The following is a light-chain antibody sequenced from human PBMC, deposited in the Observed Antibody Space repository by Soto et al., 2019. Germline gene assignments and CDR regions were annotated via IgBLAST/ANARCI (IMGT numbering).Light chain of an antibody. CDR3: CSYAGSSTFDV. J-gene: IGLJ2*01. Sequence: QSVLTQPASVSGSPGQSITISCTGSSSSDGGTYNLVSWYQQHPGKAPKLMIYEGSKRPSGVSNRFSGSKSGNTASLTISGLQAEDEGDYYCCSYAGSSTFDVFGGGTKLTVL. V-gene: IGLV2-23*03. CDR2: EGS. CDR1: SSSDGGTYNL.